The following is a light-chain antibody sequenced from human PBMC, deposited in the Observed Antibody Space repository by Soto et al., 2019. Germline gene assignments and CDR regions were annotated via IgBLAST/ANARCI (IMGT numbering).Light chain of an antibody. V-gene: IGKV2-28*01. CDR2: LGS. J-gene: IGKJ2*01. CDR1: QSLLHSNGYNY. CDR3: MQALQTPYMYT. Sequence: DIVMTQSPLSLPVTPGEPASISCRSSQSLLHSNGYNYLDWYLQKPGQSPQLLIYLGSNRASGVPDRFSGSGSGTDFTLKISRVAAEDVGVYYCMQALQTPYMYTCGRGTKLEIK.